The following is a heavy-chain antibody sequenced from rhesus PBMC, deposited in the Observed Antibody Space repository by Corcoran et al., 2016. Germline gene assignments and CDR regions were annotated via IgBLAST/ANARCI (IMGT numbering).Heavy chain of an antibody. CDR2: IGGSSGST. V-gene: IGHV4S5*01. J-gene: IGHJ3*01. CDR3: ASEYCTSTTCYHDAFDF. Sequence: QVQLEESGPGLVKPSETLSLTCVVSGASLSGYYWNWVRQPPGKGLGWIGYIGGSSGSTDYNPTLKSRVTISTDTSKNQLSLRLSAVTAADTAVYYCASEYCTSTTCYHDAFDFWGQGLRVTVSS. D-gene: IGHD2-2*01. CDR1: GASLSGYY.